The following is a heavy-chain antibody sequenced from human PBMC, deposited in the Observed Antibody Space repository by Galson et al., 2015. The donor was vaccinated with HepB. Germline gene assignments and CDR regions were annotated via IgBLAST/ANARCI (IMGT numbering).Heavy chain of an antibody. Sequence: SLRLSCAASGFTFSSYAMHWVRQAPGKGLEWVAVISYDGSNKYYADSVKGRFTIFRDNSKNTLYLQMNSLRAEDTAVYYCARPRGSSTAPFDYWGQGTLVTVSS. CDR3: ARPRGSSTAPFDY. CDR1: GFTFSSYA. CDR2: ISYDGSNK. J-gene: IGHJ4*02. V-gene: IGHV3-30*04. D-gene: IGHD2-2*01.